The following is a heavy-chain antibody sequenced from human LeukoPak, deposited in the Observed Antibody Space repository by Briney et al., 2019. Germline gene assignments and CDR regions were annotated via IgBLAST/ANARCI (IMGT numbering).Heavy chain of an antibody. CDR2: INSDGSSI. CDR1: GFTFSRYW. J-gene: IGHJ4*02. V-gene: IGHV3-74*01. Sequence: QPGGSLRLSCEASGFTFSRYWMHRVRQAPGKGLVWVSHINSDGSSISYADSVKGRFTISRDNSKNTLYLRMNSLGAEDTAVYYCAKDIEEWLVKGGGCFDYWGQGTLVTVSS. D-gene: IGHD6-19*01. CDR3: AKDIEEWLVKGGGCFDY.